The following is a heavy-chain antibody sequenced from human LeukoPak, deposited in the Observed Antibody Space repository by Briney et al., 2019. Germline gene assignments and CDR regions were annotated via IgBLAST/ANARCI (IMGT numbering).Heavy chain of an antibody. V-gene: IGHV1-2*02. CDR3: ARSSSSFSAFDI. D-gene: IGHD6-6*01. J-gene: IGHJ3*02. CDR2: INPNSGGT. Sequence: ASVKVSCKASGYTFTGYYMRWVRQAPGQGLEWMGWINPNSGGTNYAQKFQGRVTMTRDTSISTAYMELSRLRYDDTTAYYCARSSSSFSAFDIWGQGTMVTVSS. CDR1: GYTFTGYY.